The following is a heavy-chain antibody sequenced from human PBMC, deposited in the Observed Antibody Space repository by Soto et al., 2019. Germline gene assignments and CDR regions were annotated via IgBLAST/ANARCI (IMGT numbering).Heavy chain of an antibody. J-gene: IGHJ3*02. D-gene: IGHD3-22*01. Sequence: SVKVSCKASGGTFSSYAISWVRQAPGQGLEWMGGIIPIFGTANYAQKFQGRVTITADKSTSTAYMELSSLRSEDTAVYYCARDKGITMIVGYAFDIWGQGTMVTV. CDR1: GGTFSSYA. CDR2: IIPIFGTA. V-gene: IGHV1-69*06. CDR3: ARDKGITMIVGYAFDI.